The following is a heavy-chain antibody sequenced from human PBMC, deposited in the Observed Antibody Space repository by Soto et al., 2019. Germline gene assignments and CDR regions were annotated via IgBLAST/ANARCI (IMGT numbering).Heavy chain of an antibody. Sequence: GASVKVSCKASGYTFTSYGISWVRQAPGQGLEWMGWISAYNGNTNYAQKLQGRVTMTTDTSTSTAYMELRSLRSEDTAVYYCATRSRSASSSPDYYYYGMDVWGQGTTVTVSS. V-gene: IGHV1-18*01. CDR1: GYTFTSYG. J-gene: IGHJ6*02. D-gene: IGHD6-6*01. CDR3: ATRSRSASSSPDYYYYGMDV. CDR2: ISAYNGNT.